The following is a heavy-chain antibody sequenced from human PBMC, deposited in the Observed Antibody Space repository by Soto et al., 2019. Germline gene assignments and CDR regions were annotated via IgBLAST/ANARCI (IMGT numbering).Heavy chain of an antibody. D-gene: IGHD2-2*02. CDR3: AREGLVPAATPWLDY. J-gene: IGHJ4*02. CDR2: ISYDGSNK. CDR1: GFTFSSYA. Sequence: QVQLVESGGGVVQPGRSVRLSCAASGFTFSSYAMHWVRQAPGKGLEWVAVISYDGSNKYYADSVKGRFTISRDNSKNTLYLQMNSLRAEDTAVYYCAREGLVPAATPWLDYWGQGTLVTVSS. V-gene: IGHV3-30-3*01.